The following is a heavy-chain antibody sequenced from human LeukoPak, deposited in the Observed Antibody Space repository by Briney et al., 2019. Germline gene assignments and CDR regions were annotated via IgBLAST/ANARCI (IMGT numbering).Heavy chain of an antibody. V-gene: IGHV7-4-1*02. J-gene: IGHJ4*02. CDR1: GYTFTSYP. D-gene: IGHD2-15*01. CDR3: ARGLGYCSGYSCYPGD. CDR2: ISTNAGIP. Sequence: ASVNVSCKASGYTFTSYPVNWVRQAPGQGLEWMGWISTNAGIPTYAQGFTGRFVFSLDTSVSTAYLQITSLEAGDTAVYYCARGLGYCSGYSCYPGDWGQGTLVTVSS.